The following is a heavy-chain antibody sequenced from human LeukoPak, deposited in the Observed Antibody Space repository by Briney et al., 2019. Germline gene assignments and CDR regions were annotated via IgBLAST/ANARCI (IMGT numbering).Heavy chain of an antibody. Sequence: GGSLRLSCAASGFTVSNTYMNWVRQAPEKGLEWVSIIYTDGRTDYADSVKGRFTISRDNSKNMLYLQMNSLRAEDTALYYCAKASGDYGGDAFDVWGQGTMVTVSS. CDR3: AKASGDYGGDAFDV. CDR1: GFTVSNTY. D-gene: IGHD4/OR15-4a*01. V-gene: IGHV3-53*01. J-gene: IGHJ3*01. CDR2: IYTDGRT.